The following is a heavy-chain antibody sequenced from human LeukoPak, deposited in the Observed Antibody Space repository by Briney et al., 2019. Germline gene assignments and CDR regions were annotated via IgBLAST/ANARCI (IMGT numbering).Heavy chain of an antibody. CDR1: GFTFSNFG. J-gene: IGHJ4*02. CDR3: ARAYGSSWARRYYFDY. D-gene: IGHD6-13*01. CDR2: ISGSGGST. Sequence: GGSLRLSCAASGFTFSNFGMSWVRQAPGKGLEWVSVISGSGGSTYYADSVKGRFTISRDNSKNTLYLQMNSLRAEDTAVYYCARAYGSSWARRYYFDYWGQGTLVTVSS. V-gene: IGHV3-23*01.